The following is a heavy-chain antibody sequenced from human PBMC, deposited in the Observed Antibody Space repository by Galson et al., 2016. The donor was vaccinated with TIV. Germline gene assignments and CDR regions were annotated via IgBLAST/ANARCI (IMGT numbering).Heavy chain of an antibody. CDR3: ATLGGYFGSGSYKTDF. Sequence: SVKVSCKASGGTFSDYGISWVRQAPGQGLEWMGRIIPIFHSAKSAQKFQDRVTITADESMSTVYMELSSLRSEDTAMYYCATLGGYFGSGSYKTDFWGQGTLVTVSS. CDR2: IIPIFHSA. J-gene: IGHJ4*02. V-gene: IGHV1-69*13. CDR1: GGTFSDYG. D-gene: IGHD3-10*01.